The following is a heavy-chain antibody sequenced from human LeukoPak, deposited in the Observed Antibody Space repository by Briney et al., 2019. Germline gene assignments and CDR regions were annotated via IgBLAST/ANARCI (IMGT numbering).Heavy chain of an antibody. D-gene: IGHD4-17*01. J-gene: IGHJ6*02. Sequence: GGSLRLSCAASGFTFSRFWMNWVRQAPGRGLEWVAVISYDRSNKYYADSVKGRFTISRDNSKNTLYLQMNSLRAEDTAVYYCAKDNYGEHYYGMDVWGQGTTVTVSS. CDR1: GFTFSRFW. CDR2: ISYDRSNK. CDR3: AKDNYGEHYYGMDV. V-gene: IGHV3-30*18.